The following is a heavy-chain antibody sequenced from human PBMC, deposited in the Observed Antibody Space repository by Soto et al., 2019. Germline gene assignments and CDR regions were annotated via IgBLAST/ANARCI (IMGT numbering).Heavy chain of an antibody. D-gene: IGHD3-10*01. Sequence: PGGSLRLSCAASGFTFSSYAMSWVRQAPGKGLAWVSGISGLGGSIYYADSVKGRFTISRDNSKNTLYLQMNSLRAEDTAVYYCASSGYGSGPDYYYYGMDVWGQGTTVTVS. V-gene: IGHV3-23*01. CDR1: GFTFSSYA. CDR3: ASSGYGSGPDYYYYGMDV. J-gene: IGHJ6*02. CDR2: ISGLGGSI.